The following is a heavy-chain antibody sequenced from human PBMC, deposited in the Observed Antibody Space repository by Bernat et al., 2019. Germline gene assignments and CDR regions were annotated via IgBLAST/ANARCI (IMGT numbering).Heavy chain of an antibody. D-gene: IGHD6-19*01. V-gene: IGHV4-39*01. CDR2: IYYSGST. Sequence: QLQLQESGPGLVKPSETLSLTCTVSGGSISSSSYYWGWIRQPPGKGLEWIGSIYYSGSTYYNPSLKSRVTISVDTSKNQFSLKLSSVTAADTAVYYCASYSSGWYADAFDIWGQGKMVTVSS. J-gene: IGHJ3*02. CDR1: GGSISSSSYY. CDR3: ASYSSGWYADAFDI.